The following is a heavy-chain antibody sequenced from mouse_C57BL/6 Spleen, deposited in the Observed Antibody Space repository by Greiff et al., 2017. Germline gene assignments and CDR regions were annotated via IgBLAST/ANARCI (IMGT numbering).Heavy chain of an antibody. CDR2: INPSTGGT. CDR3: ARKNFYYFDY. Sequence: DVQLQESGPELVKPGASVKISCKASGYSFSGYYMNWVKQSPEKSLEWIGEINPSTGGTTYNQKFKAKATLTVDKSSSTAYMQLKSLTSEDSAVYYCARKNFYYFDYWGQGTTLTVSS. V-gene: IGHV1-42*01. CDR1: GYSFSGYY. J-gene: IGHJ2*01.